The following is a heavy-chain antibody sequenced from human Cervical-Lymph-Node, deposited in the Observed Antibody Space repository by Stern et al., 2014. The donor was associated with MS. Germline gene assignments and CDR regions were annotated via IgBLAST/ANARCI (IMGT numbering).Heavy chain of an antibody. CDR3: ARGKSIAGRAYFYYGLDV. CDR1: GDSITSYY. V-gene: IGHV4-59*08. J-gene: IGHJ6*02. Sequence: DQLVESGPGLAKTSETLSLTCTVSGDSITSYYWSWIRQPPGKGLEFIGYTYYSGSTNYNPSLKSRVTISLDTSKNQIALALSTVTAADTAVYFCARGKSIAGRAYFYYGLDVWGQGTTVTVSS. D-gene: IGHD6-6*01. CDR2: TYYSGST.